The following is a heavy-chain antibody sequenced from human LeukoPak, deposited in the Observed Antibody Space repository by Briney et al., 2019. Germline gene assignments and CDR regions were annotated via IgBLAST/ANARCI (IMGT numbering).Heavy chain of an antibody. V-gene: IGHV5-51*01. J-gene: IGHJ6*03. CDR1: GYSFTSYW. CDR2: IYPGDSDT. Sequence: GESLKISCKGSGYSFTSYWIGWVRQMPGKGLEWMGIIYPGDSDTRYSPSFQGQVTISADKSISTAYLQWSSLKASDTAMYYCARHGLAAAGTSDYYYYYMDVWGKGTTVTVSS. D-gene: IGHD6-13*01. CDR3: ARHGLAAAGTSDYYYYYMDV.